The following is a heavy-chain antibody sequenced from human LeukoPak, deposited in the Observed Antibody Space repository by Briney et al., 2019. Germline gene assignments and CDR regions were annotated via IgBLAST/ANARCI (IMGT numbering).Heavy chain of an antibody. J-gene: IGHJ2*01. CDR3: VRDRGRKYQLRYWYFDP. Sequence: SETLSLTCTVSGGSISSGGYYWSWIRQHPGKGLEWIGYIYYSGSTYYNPSLKSRVTISVDTSKNQFSLKLSSVTAADTAVYYCVRDRGRKYQLRYWYFDPWGRGTLVTVSS. V-gene: IGHV4-31*03. D-gene: IGHD2-2*01. CDR1: GGSISSGGYY. CDR2: IYYSGST.